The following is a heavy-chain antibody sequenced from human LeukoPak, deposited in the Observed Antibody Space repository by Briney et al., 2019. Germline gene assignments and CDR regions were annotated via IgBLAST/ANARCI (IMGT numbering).Heavy chain of an antibody. CDR1: GFPLSSYW. J-gene: IGHJ4*02. Sequence: GGSLRLSCAASGFPLSSYWKQWVRQAPGKGLVWVSRFNSDGSSASYADSVKGRFTISRDHAKNTLYLQMNSLRGEDTAVYYCARSHYADYFDYWGQGTLVTVSS. V-gene: IGHV3-74*01. D-gene: IGHD4-11*01. CDR3: ARSHYADYFDY. CDR2: FNSDGSSA.